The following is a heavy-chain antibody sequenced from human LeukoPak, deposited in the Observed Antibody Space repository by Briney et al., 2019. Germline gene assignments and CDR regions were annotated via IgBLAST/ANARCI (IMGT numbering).Heavy chain of an antibody. D-gene: IGHD6-19*01. V-gene: IGHV4-34*01. CDR3: ARGNVAVAGDHFDY. CDR2: INHSGST. J-gene: IGHJ4*02. Sequence: QPSETLSLTCAVYGGSFSGYYWSWIRQPPGEGLEWIGEINHSGSTNYNPSLKSRVTISVDTSKNQFSLKLSSVTAADTAVYYCARGNVAVAGDHFDYWGQGTLVTVSS. CDR1: GGSFSGYY.